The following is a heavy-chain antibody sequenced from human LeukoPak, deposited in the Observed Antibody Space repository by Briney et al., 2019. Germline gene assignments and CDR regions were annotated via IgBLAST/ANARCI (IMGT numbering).Heavy chain of an antibody. CDR1: GGSVSSGSYY. Sequence: SETLSLTCTVSGGSVSSGSYYWSWIRQPAGKGLEWIVRIYASGSTSYNPSLKSRVTISLDTSKNQFSLKLSSVTAADTAVYYCARTLGYYDSSGYSDFDYWGQGTLVTVSS. D-gene: IGHD3-22*01. CDR2: IYASGST. J-gene: IGHJ4*02. CDR3: ARTLGYYDSSGYSDFDY. V-gene: IGHV4-61*02.